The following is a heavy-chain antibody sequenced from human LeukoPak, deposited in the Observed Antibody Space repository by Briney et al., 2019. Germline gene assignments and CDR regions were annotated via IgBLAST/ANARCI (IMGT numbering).Heavy chain of an antibody. V-gene: IGHV3-21*01. D-gene: IGHD4-17*01. CDR1: GFTFSSYS. Sequence: GGSLRLSCAASGFTFSSYSMNWVRQAPGKGLEWVSSISSSSSYIYYVDSVKGRFTISRDNAKNSLYLQMNSLRAEDTAVYYCARDVRYGDYAGWFDPWGQGTLVTVSS. CDR2: ISSSSSYI. J-gene: IGHJ5*02. CDR3: ARDVRYGDYAGWFDP.